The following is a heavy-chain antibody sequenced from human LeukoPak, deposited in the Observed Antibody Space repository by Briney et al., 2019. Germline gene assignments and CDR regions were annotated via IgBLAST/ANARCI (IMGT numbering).Heavy chain of an antibody. CDR3: AKGRDIVVVPGYYFDY. V-gene: IGHV3-23*01. J-gene: IGHJ4*02. Sequence: PGGSLTLSCAASGFTFSSYAMTWVRQAPGKGLEWVSAITGSGGSTYYADSVKGRFTISRDNSKNTLYLQMNSLRAEDTAVYYCAKGRDIVVVPGYYFDYWGQGTLVTVSS. CDR1: GFTFSSYA. D-gene: IGHD2-2*01. CDR2: ITGSGGST.